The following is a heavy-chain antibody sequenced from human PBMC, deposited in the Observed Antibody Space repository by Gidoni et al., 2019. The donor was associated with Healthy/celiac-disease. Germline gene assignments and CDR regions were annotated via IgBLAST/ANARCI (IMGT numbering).Heavy chain of an antibody. CDR1: GFTFDDYA. J-gene: IGHJ4*02. CDR3: AKDISRLGAAAGIPGNY. CDR2: ISWNSGSI. Sequence: EVQLVESGGGLVQPGRSLRLSCAASGFTFDDYAMHWVRQAPGKGLEWCSGISWNSGSIGYADSVKGRFTISRDNAKNSLYLQMNSLRAEDTALYYCAKDISRLGAAAGIPGNYWGQGTLVTVSS. V-gene: IGHV3-9*01. D-gene: IGHD6-13*01.